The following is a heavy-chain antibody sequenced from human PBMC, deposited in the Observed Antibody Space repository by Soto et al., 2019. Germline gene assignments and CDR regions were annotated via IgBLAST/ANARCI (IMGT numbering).Heavy chain of an antibody. CDR3: AICIKYGGYSRWFYP. CDR1: GYTFTSYD. CDR2: MNPNSGNT. D-gene: IGHD4-17*01. J-gene: IGHJ5*02. V-gene: IGHV1-8*01. Sequence: ASVKVSCKASGYTFTSYDINWVRQAPGQGLEYLGWMNPNSGNTGYVQKFQGRVTMTRNSSISTAYMELSSLRSEDTAVYYCAICIKYGGYSRWFYPWGQGSLVTVAS.